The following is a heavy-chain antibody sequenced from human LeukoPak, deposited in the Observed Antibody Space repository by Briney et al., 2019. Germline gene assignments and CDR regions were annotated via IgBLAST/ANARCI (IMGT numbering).Heavy chain of an antibody. V-gene: IGHV1-2*06. CDR2: INPKSGGK. CDR1: GHTFTAYY. J-gene: IGHJ5*02. CDR3: ASDQAGSVNSFDP. Sequence: ASVKVSCKASGHTFTAYYIHWVRQAPGQGLEWMGRINPKSGGKDYAQNFRGRVTLTRDTSISTAYMDLTRLRSDDTAVYYCASDQAGSVNSFDPWGQGTLVTVSS.